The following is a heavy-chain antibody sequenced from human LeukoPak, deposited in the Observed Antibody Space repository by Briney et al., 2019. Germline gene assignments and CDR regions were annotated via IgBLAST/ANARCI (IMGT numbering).Heavy chain of an antibody. V-gene: IGHV3-23*01. J-gene: IGHJ5*02. CDR2: IGGSGGNT. CDR3: AKGPTYSSGWLNWFDP. D-gene: IGHD6-19*01. Sequence: PGGSLRLSCAASGVTFKNYAMSWVRQAPGKGLEWVSTIGGSGGNTYYADSVKGRFTISRDNSKNTLYLQMNSLRAEDTAVYYCAKGPTYSSGWLNWFDPWGQGTLVTVSS. CDR1: GVTFKNYA.